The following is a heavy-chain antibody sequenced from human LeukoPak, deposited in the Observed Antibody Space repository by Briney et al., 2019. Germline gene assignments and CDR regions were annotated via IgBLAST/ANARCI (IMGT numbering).Heavy chain of an antibody. J-gene: IGHJ4*01. CDR1: GGSMSNYY. D-gene: IGHD3-22*01. V-gene: IGHV4-59*01. Sequence: SETLSLTCTVSGGSMSNYYWSWIRQPPGKGLDWIGYIYYRGSTNYNPSLKSRVTISLDTSKNQFSLKVTSVTAADTAVHYCARGRYYESSGYFVYYFDYWXXGTXVXVSS. CDR2: IYYRGST. CDR3: ARGRYYESSGYFVYYFDY.